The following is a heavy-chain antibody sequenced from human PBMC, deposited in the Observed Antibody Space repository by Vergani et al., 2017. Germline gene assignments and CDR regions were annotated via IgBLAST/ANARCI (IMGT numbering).Heavy chain of an antibody. CDR1: GFTFSSYS. CDR2: ISSSSSYI. Sequence: EVQLVESGGGLVKPGGSLRLSCAASGFTFSSYSMNWVRQAPGKGLEWVSSISSSSSYIYYADSVKGRFTISRDNAKYSLYLQMNSLRAEDTAVYYCARDXEDNIRVQYDGMDVWGQGTTVTVSS. CDR3: ARDXEDNIRVQYDGMDV. V-gene: IGHV3-21*01. D-gene: IGHD2/OR15-2a*01. J-gene: IGHJ6*02.